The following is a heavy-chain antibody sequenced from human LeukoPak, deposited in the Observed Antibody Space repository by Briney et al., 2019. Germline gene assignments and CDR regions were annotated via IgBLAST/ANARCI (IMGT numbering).Heavy chain of an antibody. Sequence: GGSLRLSCAASGFTFSSYAMSWVRQAPGKGLEWVSAISGSGGSTYYADSVKGRFTISRDNSKDTLYLQMNSLRAEDTAVYYCAKNLGDYYGGDYWGQGTLVTVSS. CDR3: AKNLGDYYGGDY. CDR2: ISGSGGST. J-gene: IGHJ4*02. V-gene: IGHV3-23*01. CDR1: GFTFSSYA. D-gene: IGHD3-16*01.